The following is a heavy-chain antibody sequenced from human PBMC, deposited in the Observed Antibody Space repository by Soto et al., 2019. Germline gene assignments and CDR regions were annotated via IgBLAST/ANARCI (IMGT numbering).Heavy chain of an antibody. V-gene: IGHV4-31*03. D-gene: IGHD3-16*02. Sequence: SETLSLTCTVSGGSISSGGYYWSWIRQHPGKGLEWIGYIYYSGSTYYNPSLKSRVTISVDTSKNQFSLKLSSVTAADTAVYYCARSKPGLGELSSNFDYWGQGTLVTVSS. CDR2: IYYSGST. CDR1: GGSISSGGYY. J-gene: IGHJ4*02. CDR3: ARSKPGLGELSSNFDY.